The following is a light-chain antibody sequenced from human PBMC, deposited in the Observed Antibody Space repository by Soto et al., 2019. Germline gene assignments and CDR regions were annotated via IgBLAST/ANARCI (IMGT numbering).Light chain of an antibody. CDR2: AAS. CDR1: QSVSSS. J-gene: IGKJ1*01. Sequence: ETVLRQSPGTLSLSPGERATLSCRASQSVSSSLVWYQQKLGQAPRLLIYAASSRATGIPARFSGSGSGTDFTLTITRLEPEDFAVYYCQQYDTSPRTFGQGTKVDIK. CDR3: QQYDTSPRT. V-gene: IGKV3-20*01.